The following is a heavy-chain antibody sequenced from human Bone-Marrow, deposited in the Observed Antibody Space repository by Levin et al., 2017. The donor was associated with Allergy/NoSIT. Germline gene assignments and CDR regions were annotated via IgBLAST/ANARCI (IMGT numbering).Heavy chain of an antibody. D-gene: IGHD2-15*01. CDR1: GGSISSGAFY. Sequence: PSETLSLTCTVSGGSISSGAFYWGWIRQPPGKGLEWIGNIYYTGHTYYNPSLKSRVTISLDTSKNQFSLKLSSVTAADTAVYFCLRAGGSNCCNFDAWGQGNLVTVSS. CDR2: IYYTGHT. J-gene: IGHJ4*02. V-gene: IGHV4-30-4*01. CDR3: LRAGGSNCCNFDA.